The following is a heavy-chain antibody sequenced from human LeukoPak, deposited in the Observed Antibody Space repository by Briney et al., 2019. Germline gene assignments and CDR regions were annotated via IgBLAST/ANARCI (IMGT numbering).Heavy chain of an antibody. V-gene: IGHV1-18*01. CDR2: ISAYNGNT. J-gene: IGHJ6*02. D-gene: IGHD3-10*01. CDR1: GYTFTSYG. Sequence: ASVKVSCKASGYTFTSYGISWVRQAPGQGLEWMGWISAYNGNTNYAQKLQGRVTMTTDTSTSTAYMELSRLRSDDTAVYYCVCDYYGSGSYSSPYYYYGMDVWGQGTTVTVSS. CDR3: VCDYYGSGSYSSPYYYYGMDV.